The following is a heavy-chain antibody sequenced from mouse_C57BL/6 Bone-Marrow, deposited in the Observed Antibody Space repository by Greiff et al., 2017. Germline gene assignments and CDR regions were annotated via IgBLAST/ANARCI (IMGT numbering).Heavy chain of an antibody. CDR1: GFTFSSYT. J-gene: IGHJ4*01. Sequence: EVQRVESGGGLVKPGGSLNLSCAASGFTFSSYTMSWVRQTPEKRLEWVATISGGGGNNYYPDSVKGRFTTSSDNDKNTLYLQMSSLRSEDTALYYCARHLLGAMDYWGQGTSVTVSS. D-gene: IGHD2-1*01. CDR2: ISGGGGNN. V-gene: IGHV5-9*01. CDR3: ARHLLGAMDY.